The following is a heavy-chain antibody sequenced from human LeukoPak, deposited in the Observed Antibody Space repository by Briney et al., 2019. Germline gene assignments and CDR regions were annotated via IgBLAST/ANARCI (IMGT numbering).Heavy chain of an antibody. Sequence: GGSLRLSCAASGFTFTNNFMSWVRQVPGKGLEWVANIRQDGSETTYADSVRGRFTIFRDNAKDSVYLQMNSLRAEDSATYYCVREGFYFFDFWGQGTLVTVSS. CDR1: GFTFTNNF. CDR3: VREGFYFFDF. J-gene: IGHJ4*01. CDR2: IRQDGSET. V-gene: IGHV3-7*01.